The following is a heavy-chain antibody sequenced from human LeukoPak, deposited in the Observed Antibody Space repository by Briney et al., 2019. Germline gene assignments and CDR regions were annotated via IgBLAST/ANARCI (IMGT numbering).Heavy chain of an antibody. CDR3: ARHSHYYGSGSFYRDYFDY. Sequence: SETLSLTCTVSGGSISAYYWSWIRQPPGKGLEWIGYIYRSGSTNTNPSLKSRVTISVDPSENQFSLKLSSVAAADTAVYYCARHSHYYGSGSFYRDYFDYWGQGTLVTVSS. CDR1: GGSISAYY. J-gene: IGHJ4*02. V-gene: IGHV4-59*08. D-gene: IGHD3-10*01. CDR2: IYRSGST.